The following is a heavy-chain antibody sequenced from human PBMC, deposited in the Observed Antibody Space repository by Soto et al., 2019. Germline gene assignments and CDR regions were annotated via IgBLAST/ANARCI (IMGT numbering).Heavy chain of an antibody. V-gene: IGHV4-39*02. CDR1: GCSISNTSYY. J-gene: IGHJ1*01. D-gene: IGHD3-22*01. CDR2: IYYSGST. Sequence: SETLSLTCTVSGCSISNTSYYLGWIRQPPGKGREWIGSIYYSGSTYYNPFFKSRVTISVDTSKNRFSLKQSSVTAADTAVYYCAREITMIHDAEDCGQGPLVTVSS. CDR3: AREITMIHDAED.